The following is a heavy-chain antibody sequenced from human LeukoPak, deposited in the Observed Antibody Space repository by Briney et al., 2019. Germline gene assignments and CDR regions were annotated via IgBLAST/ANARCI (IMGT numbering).Heavy chain of an antibody. V-gene: IGHV4-59*08. CDR2: IYYSGST. Sequence: PSETLSPTCTVSGDSISSYYWSWLRQPPGRGLEWIGYIYYSGSTNHNPSLKSRVTMSLDTSKNQFSLKLSSVTAADTAVYYCARSLYYYDSSGYSYYFDYWGQGTLVTVSS. CDR1: GDSISSYY. D-gene: IGHD3-22*01. CDR3: ARSLYYYDSSGYSYYFDY. J-gene: IGHJ4*02.